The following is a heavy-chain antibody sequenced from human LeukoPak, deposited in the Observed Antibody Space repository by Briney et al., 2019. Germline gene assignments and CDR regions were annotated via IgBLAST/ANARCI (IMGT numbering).Heavy chain of an antibody. Sequence: ASVKVSCKASGYTFTGYYMHWVRQAPGQGLEWMGWINPNSGGTNYAQKFQGWVTMTRDTSISTAYMELSRLRSDDTAVYYCARDEGKYYDILTGSMAPYGMDVWGQGTTVTVSS. CDR2: INPNSGGT. D-gene: IGHD3-9*01. CDR3: ARDEGKYYDILTGSMAPYGMDV. V-gene: IGHV1-2*04. CDR1: GYTFTGYY. J-gene: IGHJ6*02.